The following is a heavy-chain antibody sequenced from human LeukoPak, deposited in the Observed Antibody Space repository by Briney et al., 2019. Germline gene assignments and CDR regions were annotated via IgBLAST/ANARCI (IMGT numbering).Heavy chain of an antibody. CDR1: GFIFSDFW. Sequence: GGSLRLSCAASGFIFSDFWMTWVRQAPGKGLEWVANMNRDGSEKHYVDSVKGRFTISRDNAKNLLFLQMNNLRAEDTAVYYCARDVDCRDDPWGQGILVTVSS. V-gene: IGHV3-7*01. CDR2: MNRDGSEK. CDR3: ARDVDCRDDP. D-gene: IGHD2-21*02. J-gene: IGHJ5*02.